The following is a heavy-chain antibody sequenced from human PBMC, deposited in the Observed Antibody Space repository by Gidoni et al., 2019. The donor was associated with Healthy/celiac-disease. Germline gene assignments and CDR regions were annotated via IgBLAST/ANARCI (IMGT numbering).Heavy chain of an antibody. CDR3: AKEGLYCSSTSCYHDAFDI. V-gene: IGHV3-23*01. D-gene: IGHD2-2*01. CDR2: ISGSGGST. Sequence: EVQLLESGGGLVQPGGSLRLSCAASGFTFSSYAMSWVRQAPGKGLEWFSAISGSGGSTYYADSVKGRFTISRDNSKNTLYLQMNSLRAEDTAVYYCAKEGLYCSSTSCYHDAFDIWGQGTMVTVSS. J-gene: IGHJ3*02. CDR1: GFTFSSYA.